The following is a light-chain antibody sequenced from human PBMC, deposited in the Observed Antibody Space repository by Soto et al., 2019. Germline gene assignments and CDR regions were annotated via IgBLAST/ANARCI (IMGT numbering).Light chain of an antibody. CDR1: SSDVGSYNL. Sequence: QSALTQPASVSGSPGQSITISCTGTSSDVGSYNLVSWYQQHPGKAPKLMIYEGSKRPSGVSNRFSGSKSGNTASLTISGLPAEDEADYYCRSYAGSSTFVVFGGGTKLTVL. CDR2: EGS. V-gene: IGLV2-23*01. CDR3: RSYAGSSTFVV. J-gene: IGLJ2*01.